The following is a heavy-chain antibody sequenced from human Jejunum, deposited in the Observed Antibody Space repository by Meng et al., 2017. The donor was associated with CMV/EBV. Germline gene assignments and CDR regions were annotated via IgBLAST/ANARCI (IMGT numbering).Heavy chain of an antibody. D-gene: IGHD1-1*01. Sequence: LSWAPSGFRCCNYVVSGVRQAPRTGPEWVSTVRGSSVDIFYTDYVKGRFTISRDNSKNTLLLQIHNMRAEDTAVYSCAKGNGVDYWGQGTLVTVSS. J-gene: IGHJ4*02. CDR1: GFRCCNYV. CDR3: AKGNGVDY. V-gene: IGHV3-23*01. CDR2: VRGSSVDI.